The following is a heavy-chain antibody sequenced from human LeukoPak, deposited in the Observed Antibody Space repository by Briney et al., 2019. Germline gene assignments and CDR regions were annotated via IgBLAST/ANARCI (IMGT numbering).Heavy chain of an antibody. D-gene: IGHD2-15*01. CDR1: GFTFSDYE. CDR2: ISTSGRKI. V-gene: IGHV3-48*03. J-gene: IGHJ4*02. CDR3: AKGPRDPSEFCSRGTCAPTYDV. Sequence: GGSLRLSCAASGFTFSDYEMNWVRQAPGKGLEWVSYISTSGRKIYYADSVKGRFTISRDSAKNSVYLQMNSLTADDTAIYFCAKGPRDPSEFCSRGTCAPTYDVWGQGTLVTVSS.